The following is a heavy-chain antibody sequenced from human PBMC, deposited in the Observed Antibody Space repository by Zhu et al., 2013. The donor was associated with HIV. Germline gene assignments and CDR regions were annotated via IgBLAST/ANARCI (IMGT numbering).Heavy chain of an antibody. V-gene: IGHV4-34*01. Sequence: QVQLQQWGTGLLKPSETLSLTCDVYGGSFSGYYWSWVRQAPGKGLEWIGDINHGGSTNYNPSLKSRVTVSLDTSKSQFSLDLRSMTAADTAVYYCARGSRFTVWGSCRCSAAISLTPWGQGVLVIVSS. CDR3: ARGSRFTVWGSCRCSAAISLTP. D-gene: IGHD3-16*02. CDR1: GGSFSGYY. J-gene: IGHJ4*02. CDR2: INHGGST.